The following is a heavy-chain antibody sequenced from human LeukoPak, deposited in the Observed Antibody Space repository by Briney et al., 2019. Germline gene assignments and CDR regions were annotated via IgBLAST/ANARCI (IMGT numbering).Heavy chain of an antibody. D-gene: IGHD4-17*01. V-gene: IGHV3-64D*06. CDR3: AKAPFTVTFYFDY. CDR2: VNNNGGST. CDR1: GFTFSSFA. J-gene: IGHJ4*02. Sequence: TGGSLRLSCSASGFTFSSFAMHWVRQAPGKGLEYVSAVNNNGGSTFYSDSVKGRFTISRDNSKNTLYLQMSSLRAEDTAVYYCAKAPFTVTFYFDYWGQGTLVTVSS.